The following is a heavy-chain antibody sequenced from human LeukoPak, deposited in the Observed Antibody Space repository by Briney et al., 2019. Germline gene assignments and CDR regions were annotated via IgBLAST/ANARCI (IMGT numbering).Heavy chain of an antibody. CDR2: ISYDGSKT. CDR3: ASPGGYDFWSGPFDY. D-gene: IGHD3-3*01. J-gene: IGHJ4*02. V-gene: IGHV3-30*03. CDR1: AFTFSIYG. Sequence: PGRSLRLSCVASAFTFSIYGMHWVRQAPGKGLEWVAVISYDGSKTYYADSVKGRFTISRDNSKNTLYLQMNSLRAEDTAVYYCASPGGYDFWSGPFDYWDQGTLVTVSS.